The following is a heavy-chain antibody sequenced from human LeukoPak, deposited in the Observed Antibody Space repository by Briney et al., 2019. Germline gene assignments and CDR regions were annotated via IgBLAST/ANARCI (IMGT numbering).Heavy chain of an antibody. CDR1: GYTFTGYY. D-gene: IGHD3-10*01. CDR2: INPNSGGT. CDR3: ARGPFMVRGLLGDY. Sequence: ASVKVSCKASGYTFTGYYMHWVRQAPGQGLEWVGWINPNSGGTNYAQKFQGRVTMTRDTSISTAYMELSRLRSDDTAVYYCARGPFMVRGLLGDYWGQGTLVTVSS. V-gene: IGHV1-2*02. J-gene: IGHJ4*02.